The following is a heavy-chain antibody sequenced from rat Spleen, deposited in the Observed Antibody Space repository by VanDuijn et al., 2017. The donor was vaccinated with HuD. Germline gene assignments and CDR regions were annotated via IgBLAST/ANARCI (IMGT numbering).Heavy chain of an antibody. V-gene: IGHV2-1*01. Sequence: QVQLKESGPGIVQPSQTLSLTCPVPGFSLTSNRVHWVRQHPGQGLEWMGVIWGDGSTDYNSAFKSRMSISRETSKSQVFLKMNILQTDDTAIYFCTRSWGYYYDGSPQWFAYWGQGTLVTVSS. J-gene: IGHJ3*01. CDR1: GFSLTSNR. CDR3: TRSWGYYYDGSPQWFAY. CDR2: IWGDGST. D-gene: IGHD1-12*03.